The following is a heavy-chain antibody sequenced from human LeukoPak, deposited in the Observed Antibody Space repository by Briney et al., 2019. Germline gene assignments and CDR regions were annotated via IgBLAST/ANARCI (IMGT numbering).Heavy chain of an antibody. CDR2: IYYSGST. CDR3: ASRYYDTHD. J-gene: IGHJ4*02. CDR1: GGSISSSTYY. D-gene: IGHD3-22*01. V-gene: IGHV4-39*07. Sequence: SETLSLTCTVSGGSISSSTYYWGWIRQPPGKGLEWIGNIYYSGSTYYNPSLKSRVTISIDTSKNQFSLKLSSVTAADTAVYYCASRYYDTHDWGQGTLVTVSS.